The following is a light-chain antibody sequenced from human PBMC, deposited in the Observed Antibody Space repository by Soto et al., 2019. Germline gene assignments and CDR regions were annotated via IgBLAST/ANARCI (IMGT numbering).Light chain of an antibody. Sequence: NFMLTQPHSVSESPGKTVTISCTRSSGSIASNYVQWYRQRPGSAPTTVIYEDNQRPSGVPDRFSGSIDSSSNSASLTISGLQTEDEADEYCQSYDSSNHVVFGGGTKLTVL. J-gene: IGLJ2*01. CDR2: EDN. V-gene: IGLV6-57*03. CDR3: QSYDSSNHVV. CDR1: SGSIASNY.